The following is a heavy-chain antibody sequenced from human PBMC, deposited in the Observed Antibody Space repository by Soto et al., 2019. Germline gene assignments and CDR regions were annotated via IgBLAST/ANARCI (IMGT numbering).Heavy chain of an antibody. CDR1: GGSISSGGYS. V-gene: IGHV4-30-2*01. CDR3: ASISPTELPAFAI. J-gene: IGHJ3*02. D-gene: IGHD3-10*01. CDR2: IHHSGST. Sequence: QLQLQESGSGLVKPSQTLSLTCAVSGGSISSGGYSWSWIRRPPGKGLEWIGYIHHSGSTYYYSSLNSRVNISVDRSKTQFSLKRSSVPAAGTTVYYCASISPTELPAFAIWGQGTMVTVSS.